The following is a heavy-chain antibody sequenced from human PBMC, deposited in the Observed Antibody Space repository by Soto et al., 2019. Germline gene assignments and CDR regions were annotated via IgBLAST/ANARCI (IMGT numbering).Heavy chain of an antibody. CDR2: ISYDGSNK. CDR3: ARELAVAGIALGY. Sequence: QVQLVESGGGVVQPGRSLRLSCAASGFTFSSYAMHWVRQAPGKGLEWVAVISYDGSNKYYADSVKGRFTISRDNSKNTLYLQMNSLRAEDTAVYYCARELAVAGIALGYWGQGTLVTVSS. D-gene: IGHD6-19*01. J-gene: IGHJ4*02. V-gene: IGHV3-30-3*01. CDR1: GFTFSSYA.